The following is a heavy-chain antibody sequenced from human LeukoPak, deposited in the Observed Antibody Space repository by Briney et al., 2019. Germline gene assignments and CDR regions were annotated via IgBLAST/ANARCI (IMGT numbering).Heavy chain of an antibody. Sequence: GGSLRLSCAAPGFTFSSYTMNWVRQAPGTGLEWVSSISSASSDIYYADSVKGRFTISRDNAKNSLYLQMNGLRAEDTAVYFCARGFSGTFNYWGQGILVAVSS. CDR2: ISSASSDI. D-gene: IGHD5-12*01. V-gene: IGHV3-21*01. CDR3: ARGFSGTFNY. CDR1: GFTFSSYT. J-gene: IGHJ4*02.